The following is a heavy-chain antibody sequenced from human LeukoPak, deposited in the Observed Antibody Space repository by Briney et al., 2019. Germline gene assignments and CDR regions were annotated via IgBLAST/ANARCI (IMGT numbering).Heavy chain of an antibody. CDR2: IYHSGST. CDR1: GYSISSGYY. D-gene: IGHD1-14*01. V-gene: IGHV4-38-2*02. Sequence: SETLSLTCTVSGYSISSGYYWGWIRQPPGKGLEWIGSIYHSGSTYYNPSLKSRVTISVDTSKNQFSLKLSSVTAADTAVYYCARRRVRSITGRAYFDYWGQGTLVTVSS. CDR3: ARRRVRSITGRAYFDY. J-gene: IGHJ4*02.